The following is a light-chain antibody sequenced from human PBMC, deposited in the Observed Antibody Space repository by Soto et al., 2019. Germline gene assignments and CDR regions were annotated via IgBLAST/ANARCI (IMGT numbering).Light chain of an antibody. CDR1: QSVSSN. CDR2: DAS. V-gene: IGKV3-15*01. J-gene: IGKJ1*01. CDR3: QQYNNWPRS. Sequence: VMTKYQDTLSVSPGERAALSCRASQSVSSNLAWYQQKPGQAPRLLIYDASTRATAVPARFTASGSGTEFTLTISSLQSEDFAVYYCQQYNNWPRSFGQRTKADI.